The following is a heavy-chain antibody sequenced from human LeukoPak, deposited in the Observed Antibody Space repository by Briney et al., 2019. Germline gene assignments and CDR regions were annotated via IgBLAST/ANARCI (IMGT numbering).Heavy chain of an antibody. D-gene: IGHD3-22*01. V-gene: IGHV4-30-2*01. CDR1: GGSISSGGYS. CDR2: IYHSGST. CDR3: AGADSSGYYYFDY. J-gene: IGHJ4*02. Sequence: KTSETLSLTCAVSGGSISSGGYSWSWIRQPPGKGLEWIGYIYHSGSTYYNPSLKSRVTISVDRSKNQFSLKLSSVTAADTAVYYCAGADSSGYYYFDYWGQGTLVTVSS.